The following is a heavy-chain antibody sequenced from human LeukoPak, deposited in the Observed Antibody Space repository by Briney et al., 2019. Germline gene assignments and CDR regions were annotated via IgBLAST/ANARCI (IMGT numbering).Heavy chain of an antibody. D-gene: IGHD3-16*02. CDR1: GGSISSGADY. J-gene: IGHJ4*02. CDR3: AKAIMIPTYYFDY. V-gene: IGHV4-31*03. CDR2: IYSRGST. Sequence: SETLSLTCTVSGGSISSGADYWSWIRQHPGKGLEWIGYIYSRGSTYYNPSLKRRVTISMDTSNNQFSLKLSSVTAADTAVYYCAKAIMIPTYYFDYWGQGTLVTVSS.